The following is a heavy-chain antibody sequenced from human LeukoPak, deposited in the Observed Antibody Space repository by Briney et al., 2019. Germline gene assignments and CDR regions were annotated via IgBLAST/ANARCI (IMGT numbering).Heavy chain of an antibody. J-gene: IGHJ5*02. D-gene: IGHD3-10*01. CDR2: IYYSGST. CDR1: GGSTSSYY. V-gene: IGHV4-59*01. CDR3: ARVRPGHGPFDP. Sequence: SETLSLTCTVSGGSTSSYYWSWIRQPPGKGLEWIGYIYYSGSTNYNPSLKSRVTISVDTSKNQFSLKLSSVTAADTAVYYCARVRPGHGPFDPWGQGTLVTVSS.